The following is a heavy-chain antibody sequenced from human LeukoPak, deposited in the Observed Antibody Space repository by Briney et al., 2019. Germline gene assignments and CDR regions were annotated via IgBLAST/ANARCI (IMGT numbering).Heavy chain of an antibody. CDR3: ARGLIVVVVAATPNYYYYGMDV. J-gene: IGHJ6*02. V-gene: IGHV4-39*07. CDR2: INHSGST. D-gene: IGHD2-15*01. CDR1: GGSVSSTTYF. Sequence: SETLSLTCTVSGGSVSSTTYFWSWMRQPPGKGLEWIASINHSGSTNYNPSLKSRVTISVDTSKNQFSLKLSSVTAADTAVYYCARGLIVVVVAATPNYYYYGMDVWGQGTTVTVSS.